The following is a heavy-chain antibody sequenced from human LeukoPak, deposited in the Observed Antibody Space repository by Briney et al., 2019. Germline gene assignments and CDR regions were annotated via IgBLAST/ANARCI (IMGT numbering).Heavy chain of an antibody. D-gene: IGHD3-3*01. CDR3: ARDYYDFWSGGRGWFDP. J-gene: IGHJ5*02. V-gene: IGHV1-2*02. Sequence: ASVKVSCKASGYTFTGYYMHWVRQAPGQGLEWMGWINPNSGGTNYAQKFQGRVTMTRDTSISTAYMELSRLRSDDTAVYYCARDYYDFWSGGRGWFDPWGQGTLVTVSS. CDR2: INPNSGGT. CDR1: GYTFTGYY.